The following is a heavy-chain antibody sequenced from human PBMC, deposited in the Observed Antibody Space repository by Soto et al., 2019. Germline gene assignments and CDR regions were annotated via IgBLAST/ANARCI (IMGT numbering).Heavy chain of an antibody. J-gene: IGHJ5*02. V-gene: IGHV3-7*04. D-gene: IGHD6-19*01. CDR2: IKQDGSEQ. Sequence: EVQLVESGGALVQPGGSLRLSCAASGFSLSSYWMAWVRQAPGKGLEWVANIKQDGSEQNYVDSVKGRFTISRDNAKNSQYLQMNSLRVEDTAVYYCVGGSGWLMTAWGQGTPVTVSS. CDR3: VGGSGWLMTA. CDR1: GFSLSSYW.